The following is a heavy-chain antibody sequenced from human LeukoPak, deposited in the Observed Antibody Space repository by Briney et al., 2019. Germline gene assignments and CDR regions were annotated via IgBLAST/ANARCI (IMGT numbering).Heavy chain of an antibody. CDR2: INHSGST. J-gene: IGHJ4*02. Sequence: SETLSLTCAVYGGSFSGYYWSWIRQPPGKGLEWIGEINHSGSTNYNPSLKSRVTISVDTSKNQFSLKPSSVTAADTAVYYCARGPYFDYWGQGTLVTVSS. V-gene: IGHV4-34*01. CDR3: ARGPYFDY. CDR1: GGSFSGYY.